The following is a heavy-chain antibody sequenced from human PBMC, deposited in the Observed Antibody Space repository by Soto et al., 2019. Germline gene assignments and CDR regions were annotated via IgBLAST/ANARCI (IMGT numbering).Heavy chain of an antibody. CDR3: AHSRSLMTEHAQVGDFDS. CDR1: GFSLTTDGEG. V-gene: IGHV2-5*02. D-gene: IGHD3-16*01. J-gene: IGHJ4*02. Sequence: QITLKESGPTLVKPTQTLTLTCSFSGFSLTTDGEGVGWVRQTPGEALEWLALIYWDDDERYSPSLKTRLTITKDTSKNQLVHIMTNMAPMDTATCDCAHSRSLMTEHAQVGDFDSWGQGTLVTVSS. CDR2: IYWDDDE.